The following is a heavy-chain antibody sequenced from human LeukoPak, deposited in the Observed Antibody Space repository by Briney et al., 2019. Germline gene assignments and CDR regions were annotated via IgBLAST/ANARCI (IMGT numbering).Heavy chain of an antibody. J-gene: IGHJ6*03. CDR3: ARWIAAAFEYMDV. CDR1: GGSISSGSYY. CDR2: IYTSGST. V-gene: IGHV4-61*02. Sequence: PSETLSLTCTVSGGSISSGSYYWSWIRQPAGKGLEWIGRIYTSGSTNYNPSLKSRVTISVDTSKNQFSLKLSSVTAADTAVYYCARWIAAAFEYMDVWGKGTTVTISS. D-gene: IGHD6-13*01.